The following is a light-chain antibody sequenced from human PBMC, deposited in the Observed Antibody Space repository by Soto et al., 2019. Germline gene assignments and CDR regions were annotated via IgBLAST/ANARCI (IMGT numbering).Light chain of an antibody. V-gene: IGKV3-15*01. CDR1: QSVSSN. J-gene: IGKJ5*01. Sequence: EIVLTQSPGTLSLSPGERATLSCRASQSVSSNFLAWYQQKPGQAPRLLIYGAYTRATGIPARFSGSGSGTEFTPTISSLQSEDFAVYYCQQYNNWPPITCGQGTRLEIK. CDR2: GAY. CDR3: QQYNNWPPIT.